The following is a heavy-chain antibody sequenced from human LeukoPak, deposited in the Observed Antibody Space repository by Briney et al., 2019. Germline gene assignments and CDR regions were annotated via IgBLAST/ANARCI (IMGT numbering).Heavy chain of an antibody. Sequence: SETLSLTCTVSGGSISSHYWSWIRQPAGKGLEWIGRISTSGSTNYNPSLKSRVTMSVNTSKKHFSLKLSSVTAADTAVYYCARGIQWELLFFEYWGQGTLVTVSS. D-gene: IGHD1-26*01. J-gene: IGHJ4*02. CDR1: GGSISSHY. CDR2: ISTSGST. CDR3: ARGIQWELLFFEY. V-gene: IGHV4-4*07.